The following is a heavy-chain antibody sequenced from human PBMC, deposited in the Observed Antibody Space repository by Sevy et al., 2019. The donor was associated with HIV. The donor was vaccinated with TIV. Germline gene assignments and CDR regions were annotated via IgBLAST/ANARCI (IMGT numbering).Heavy chain of an antibody. Sequence: GGSLRLSCAASGFTLSDYYMTWIRQAPGKGLQWISYINSNRNTMYYADSVRGRFTISRDNAKNSLYLQMNSLRAEDTALYYCVRPIPNDDVGGSYWYFDLWGRGTLVTVSS. D-gene: IGHD2-8*01. CDR2: INSNRNTM. CDR1: GFTLSDYY. V-gene: IGHV3-11*01. CDR3: VRPIPNDDVGGSYWYFDL. J-gene: IGHJ2*01.